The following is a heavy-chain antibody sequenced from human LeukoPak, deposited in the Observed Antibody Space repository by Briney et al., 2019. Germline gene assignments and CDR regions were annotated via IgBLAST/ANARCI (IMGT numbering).Heavy chain of an antibody. D-gene: IGHD4-17*01. Sequence: SETLSLTCAVYGGSFSGYYWSWIRQPPGKGLEWIGEINHSGSTNYNPSLKSRVTMSVGTSKNQFSLKLSSVTAADTAVYYCARSGTVTTWNYWGQGTLVTVSS. CDR1: GGSFSGYY. CDR2: INHSGST. V-gene: IGHV4-34*01. J-gene: IGHJ4*02. CDR3: ARSGTVTTWNY.